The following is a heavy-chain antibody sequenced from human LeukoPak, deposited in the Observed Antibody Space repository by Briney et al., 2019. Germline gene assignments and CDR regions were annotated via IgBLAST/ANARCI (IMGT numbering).Heavy chain of an antibody. J-gene: IGHJ4*02. CDR3: ARGQGSGYYDILTGYGLDY. Sequence: SETLSLTCAVYGGSFSGYYWSWIRQPPGKGLEWIGEINHSGSTNYNPPLKSRVTISVDTSKNQFSLKLSSVTAADTAVYYCARGQGSGYYDILTGYGLDYWGQGTLVTVSS. V-gene: IGHV4-34*01. CDR2: INHSGST. CDR1: GGSFSGYY. D-gene: IGHD3-9*01.